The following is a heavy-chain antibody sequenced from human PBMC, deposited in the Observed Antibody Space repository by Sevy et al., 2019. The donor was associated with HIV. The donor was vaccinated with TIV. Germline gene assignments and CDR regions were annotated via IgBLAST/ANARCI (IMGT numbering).Heavy chain of an antibody. D-gene: IGHD2-8*01. J-gene: IGHJ4*02. Sequence: GGSLRLSCAASGFTFSSYWMSWVRQVSGKGLEWVANIKEDGSDTYYVDSVKARFTISRDKGRTSLYLQMNSLSVDETAIYYCATSGNNGYDFWGQGTLVTVSS. CDR1: GFTFSSYW. CDR3: ATSGNNGYDF. V-gene: IGHV3-7*01. CDR2: IKEDGSDT.